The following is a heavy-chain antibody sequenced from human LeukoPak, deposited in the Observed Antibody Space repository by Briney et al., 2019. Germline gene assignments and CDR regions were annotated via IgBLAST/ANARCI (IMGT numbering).Heavy chain of an antibody. CDR1: GFSFSRHD. CDR3: GREGSGSTHYMDV. J-gene: IGHJ6*03. D-gene: IGHD3-10*01. CDR2: ITARSKSI. Sequence: GGSLRLSCATSGFSFSRHDMNWVRQAPGKGLECVSSITARSKSIHNADSVKGRFATSSDNAKNSLFLQMGSLRVEDTAVYCWGREGSGSTHYMDVGGKGTTVTVSS. V-gene: IGHV3-21*01.